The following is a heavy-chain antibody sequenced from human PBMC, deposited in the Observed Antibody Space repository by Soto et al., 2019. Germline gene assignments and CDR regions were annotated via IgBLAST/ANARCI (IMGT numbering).Heavy chain of an antibody. CDR1: GFTFSSYA. Sequence: EVQLLESGGGLVQPGGSLRLSCAASGFTFSSYAMSWVRQAPGKGLEWVSAISGSGGSTYYADSVKGRFTISRDNSKNTLYLQMNSLRAEDTAVYYCASPSNGPFTYYYGMDVWGQGTTVTVSS. J-gene: IGHJ6*02. D-gene: IGHD2-8*01. CDR2: ISGSGGST. V-gene: IGHV3-23*01. CDR3: ASPSNGPFTYYYGMDV.